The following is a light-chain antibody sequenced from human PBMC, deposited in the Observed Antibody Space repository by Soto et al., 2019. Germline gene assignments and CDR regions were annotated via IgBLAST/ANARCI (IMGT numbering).Light chain of an antibody. CDR3: QQYNNWPPYT. CDR2: GAS. V-gene: IGKV3-15*01. J-gene: IGKJ2*01. CDR1: QSVAIN. Sequence: ETVMTQSPVSLSVSPGERATLSCRASQSVAINLAWYQQRPGQAPRLLIYGASTRATGIPARFSGSGSGTEFSLTITSLQSEDFAVYYCQQYNNWPPYTFGQGTKLDIK.